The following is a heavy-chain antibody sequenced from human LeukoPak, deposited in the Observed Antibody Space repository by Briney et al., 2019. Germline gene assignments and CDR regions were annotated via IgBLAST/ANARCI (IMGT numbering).Heavy chain of an antibody. Sequence: GGSPRLSCAASGFIFSSYNMNWVRQAPGRGLEWVSFITGSSSNIYYADSVKGRFTVSRDNAKNSLYLQMNSLRAEDTAVYYCARAYYGSGRSLDYWGQGTVVTVSS. CDR2: ITGSSSNI. D-gene: IGHD3-10*01. J-gene: IGHJ4*02. V-gene: IGHV3-21*01. CDR1: GFIFSSYN. CDR3: ARAYYGSGRSLDY.